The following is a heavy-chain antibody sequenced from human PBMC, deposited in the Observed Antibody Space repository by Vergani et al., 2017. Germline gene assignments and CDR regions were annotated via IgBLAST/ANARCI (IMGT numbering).Heavy chain of an antibody. V-gene: IGHV3-74*03. CDR3: ARDLLPKYDFWSGYYHAYYYYYGMDV. CDR2: IKSDGSIT. D-gene: IGHD3-3*01. CDR1: GFSFNSYW. J-gene: IGHJ6*01. Sequence: DVHLAESGGGFFQPGGSLRLSCSASGFSFNSYWMHWVRQVPGKGLLLVSRIKSDGSITAYADSVKGRFTISRDNAQNTLYLQMHSLRVEDTGVYYCARDLLPKYDFWSGYYHAYYYYYGMDVWGQGTTVTVSS.